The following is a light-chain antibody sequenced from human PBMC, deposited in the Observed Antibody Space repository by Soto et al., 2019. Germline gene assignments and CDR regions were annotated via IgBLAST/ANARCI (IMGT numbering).Light chain of an antibody. V-gene: IGKV3-11*01. CDR2: DAS. CDR1: QSVSSN. CDR3: QQRSNLLT. J-gene: IGKJ4*01. Sequence: EIMMTQSPGTLSVSPGEGATLSCRASQSVSSNLAWYQQRPGQAPRLLIYDASNRATGIPARFSGSGSGTDFTLTISSLEPEDFAVYYCQQRSNLLTFGGGTKVDIK.